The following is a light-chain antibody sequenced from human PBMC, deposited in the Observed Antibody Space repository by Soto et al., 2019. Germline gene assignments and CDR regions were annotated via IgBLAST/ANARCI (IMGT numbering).Light chain of an antibody. Sequence: DIQMNQSPSTLSASVGDRVTITCRASQSITIWLAWYQQKPGKAPKLLIFDASSLESGVPSRFSGSGSGTEFTLNISSLQPDDFATYYCQHYNSYSWTFGQGTKVEIK. J-gene: IGKJ1*01. CDR3: QHYNSYSWT. V-gene: IGKV1-5*01. CDR2: DAS. CDR1: QSITIW.